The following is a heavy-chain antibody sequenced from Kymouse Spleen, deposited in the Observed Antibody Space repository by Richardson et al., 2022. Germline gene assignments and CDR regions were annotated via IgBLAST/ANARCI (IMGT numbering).Heavy chain of an antibody. Sequence: QVQLVESGGGVVQPGRSLRLSCAASGFTFSSYGMHWVRQAPGKGLEWVAVIWYDGSNKYYADSVKGRFTISRDNSKNTLYLQMNSLRAEDTAVYYCARDSIRYCSSTSCYRYYYYGMDVWGQGTTVTVSS. V-gene: IGHV3-33*01. CDR2: IWYDGSNK. J-gene: IGHJ6*02. D-gene: IGHD2-2*02. CDR3: ARDSIRYCSSTSCYRYYYYGMDV. CDR1: GFTFSSYG.